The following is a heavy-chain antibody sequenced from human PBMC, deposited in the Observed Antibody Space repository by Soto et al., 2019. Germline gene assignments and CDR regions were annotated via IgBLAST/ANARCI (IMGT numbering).Heavy chain of an antibody. Sequence: QVQLVQSGAEVKKPGSSVKVSCKASGGTFSSYAISWVRQAPGQGLEWVGGIIPIFGTANYAQKFQGRVKITADESPSTTYMELSSLRSEDTAVYYCARPIYYDSVSYWYFDLWGRGTLVTVSS. J-gene: IGHJ2*01. D-gene: IGHD3-22*01. CDR2: IIPIFGTA. CDR1: GGTFSSYA. V-gene: IGHV1-69*01. CDR3: ARPIYYDSVSYWYFDL.